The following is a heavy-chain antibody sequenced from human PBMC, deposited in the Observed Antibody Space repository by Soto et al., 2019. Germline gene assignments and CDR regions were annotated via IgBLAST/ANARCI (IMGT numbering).Heavy chain of an antibody. CDR3: AKGSSIGQKYRTDY. CDR1: GFTFSSYG. D-gene: IGHD2-2*01. Sequence: QVQLVESGGGVVQPGRSLRLSCAASGFTFSSYGMRWVRQAPGKGLEWVAVISYDGSNKYYADSVKGRFTISRDNSKNTLYLQMNSLRAEDTAVYYCAKGSSIGQKYRTDYWGQGTLVTVSS. J-gene: IGHJ4*02. V-gene: IGHV3-30*18. CDR2: ISYDGSNK.